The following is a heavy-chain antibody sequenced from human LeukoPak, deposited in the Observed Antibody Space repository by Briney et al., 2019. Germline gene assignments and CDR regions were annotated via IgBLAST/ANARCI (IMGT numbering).Heavy chain of an antibody. Sequence: ASVKVSCKASGYTFTGYYMHWVRQAPGQGLEWMGWINPNSGGTNYAQKFQGRVTMTRDTSISTAYMELSRLRSDDTAVYYCARDTVADYYGMDVWGQGTTVTVSS. CDR3: ARDTVADYYGMDV. CDR1: GYTFTGYY. J-gene: IGHJ6*02. CDR2: INPNSGGT. V-gene: IGHV1-2*02. D-gene: IGHD6-19*01.